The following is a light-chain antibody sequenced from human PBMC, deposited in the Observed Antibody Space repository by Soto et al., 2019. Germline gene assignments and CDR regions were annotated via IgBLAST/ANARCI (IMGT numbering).Light chain of an antibody. J-gene: IGKJ1*01. V-gene: IGKV1-5*01. CDR3: QQYNSSWT. Sequence: IDMSQSPSTLSASVGDRVAITCRASQSISSWLAWYQQKPGKAPKLLIYDASSLESGVPSRFSGSGSGTEFTLTISSLQPDDFATYYCQQYNSSWTFGQGTKVDIK. CDR1: QSISSW. CDR2: DAS.